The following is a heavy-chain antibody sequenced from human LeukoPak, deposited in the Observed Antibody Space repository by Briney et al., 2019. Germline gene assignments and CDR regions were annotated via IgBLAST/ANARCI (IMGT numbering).Heavy chain of an antibody. J-gene: IGHJ5*02. Sequence: SVKVSCKASGGTFSSYAISWVRQAPGQGLEWMGGIVPISGTANYAQKFQGRVTITADESTSTAYMELSSLRSEDTAVYYCARDRGVRTPFDPWGQGTLVTVSS. CDR1: GGTFSSYA. CDR2: IVPISGTA. D-gene: IGHD3-10*01. CDR3: ARDRGVRTPFDP. V-gene: IGHV1-69*01.